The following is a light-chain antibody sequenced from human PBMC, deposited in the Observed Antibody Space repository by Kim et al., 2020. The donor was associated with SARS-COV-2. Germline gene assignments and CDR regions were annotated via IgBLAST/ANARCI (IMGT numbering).Light chain of an antibody. CDR1: QLGHKF. Sequence: GSPGQTAIISCSGDQLGHKFVSWFQQKPGQSPVLVIHEDNKRPSGIPERFSGSNSGNTATLTISGTQAMDEADFYCQAWDSSTAAFGGGTQLTVL. J-gene: IGLJ2*01. CDR2: EDN. CDR3: QAWDSSTAA. V-gene: IGLV3-1*01.